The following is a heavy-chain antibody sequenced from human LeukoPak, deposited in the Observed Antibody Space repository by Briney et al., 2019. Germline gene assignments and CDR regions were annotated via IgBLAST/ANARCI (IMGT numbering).Heavy chain of an antibody. Sequence: SETLSLTCTVSGGSISSYYWSWIRQPPGKGLEWLGYIYYSGSTNYNPSLKSRVTISVDTSKNQFSLKLSSVTAADTAIYYCAKLRYSGYGPGDYWGQGTLVTVSS. V-gene: IGHV4-59*01. CDR3: AKLRYSGYGPGDY. D-gene: IGHD5-12*01. CDR1: GGSISSYY. J-gene: IGHJ4*02. CDR2: IYYSGST.